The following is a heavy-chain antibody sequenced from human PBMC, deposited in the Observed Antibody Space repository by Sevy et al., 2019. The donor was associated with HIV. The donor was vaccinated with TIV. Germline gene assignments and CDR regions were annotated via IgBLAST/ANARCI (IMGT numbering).Heavy chain of an antibody. Sequence: GGSLRLSCAASGFTFSSYWMSWVRQAPGKGLEWVANIKQDGSEKYYVDSVKGRFTISRDNAKNSLYLQMNSLRAEDTSVYYCAREGSNYYGSGSYYKGYYYYYYMDVWGKGTTVTVSS. CDR3: AREGSNYYGSGSYYKGYYYYYYMDV. CDR1: GFTFSSYW. D-gene: IGHD3-10*01. J-gene: IGHJ6*03. V-gene: IGHV3-7*01. CDR2: IKQDGSEK.